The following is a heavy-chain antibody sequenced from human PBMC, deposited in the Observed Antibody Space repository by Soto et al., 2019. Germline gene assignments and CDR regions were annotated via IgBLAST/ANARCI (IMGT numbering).Heavy chain of an antibody. CDR2: MSGGVST. CDR1: GFMFNNHA. D-gene: IGHD1-20*01. Sequence: EVQLLESGGGLVQPGGSPKLSCAASGFMFNNHAMTWVRQAPGKGLEWVSAMSGGVSTYYADSVKGRFTISRDNSKNALYLQMNSLRVEDTAIYYCARDYNGNRNFDYWGQGTLVTVSS. V-gene: IGHV3-23*01. CDR3: ARDYNGNRNFDY. J-gene: IGHJ4*02.